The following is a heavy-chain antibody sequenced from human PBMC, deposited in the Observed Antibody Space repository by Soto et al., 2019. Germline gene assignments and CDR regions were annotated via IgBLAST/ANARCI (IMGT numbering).Heavy chain of an antibody. Sequence: SVKVSCKASGYTFTGYYIHWVRQDPGQGLEWMGWIIPNFGTANYAQKFQGRVTITRDESTSTAYMELSSLRSEDTAVYYCARDLTGATSFAFDIWGQGTMVTVSS. CDR3: ARDLTGATSFAFDI. J-gene: IGHJ3*02. CDR2: IIPNFGTA. CDR1: GYTFTGYY. V-gene: IGHV1-69*05. D-gene: IGHD1-26*01.